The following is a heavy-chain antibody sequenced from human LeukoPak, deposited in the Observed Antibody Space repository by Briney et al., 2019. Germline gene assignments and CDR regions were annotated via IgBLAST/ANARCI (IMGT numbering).Heavy chain of an antibody. CDR2: ISGSGGST. D-gene: IGHD3-10*01. CDR3: AKSPGYGSGSYVDY. Sequence: ETLSLTCSVSGGSISSYYWSWVRQAPGKGLEWVSAISGSGGSTYYADSVKGRFTISRDNSKNTLYLQMNSLRAEDTAVYYCAKSPGYGSGSYVDYWGQGTLVTVSS. CDR1: GGSISSYY. V-gene: IGHV3-23*01. J-gene: IGHJ4*02.